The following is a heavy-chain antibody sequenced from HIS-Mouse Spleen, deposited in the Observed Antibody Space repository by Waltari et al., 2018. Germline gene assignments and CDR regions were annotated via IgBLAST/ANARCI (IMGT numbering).Heavy chain of an antibody. CDR2: IYYSGST. CDR1: GGSISSSSYY. Sequence: QLQLQESGPGLVKPSETLSLTCTVSGGSISSSSYYWGWIRQPPGKGLEWIGSIYYSGSTYYNRSRKRRVTRSVDTSKNQFSLKLSSVTAADTAVYYCAREIPYSSSWYDWYFDLWGRGTLVTVSS. J-gene: IGHJ2*01. D-gene: IGHD6-13*01. V-gene: IGHV4-39*07. CDR3: AREIPYSSSWYDWYFDL.